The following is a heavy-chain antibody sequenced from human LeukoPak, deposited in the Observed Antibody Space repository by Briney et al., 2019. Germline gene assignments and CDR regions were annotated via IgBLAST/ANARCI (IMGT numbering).Heavy chain of an antibody. V-gene: IGHV3-21*01. CDR2: ITSSSSYI. CDR3: ARGQGYESYYYMDV. J-gene: IGHJ6*03. CDR1: GFTFNTYN. D-gene: IGHD2-2*01. Sequence: PGESLRLSCVASGFTFNTYNMNWVRQAPGKGLEWVSSITSSSSYIYYADSVKGRFTISRDNAKSSLYLQMNNLRPEDTAVFYCARGQGYESYYYMDVWGKGTTVSVSS.